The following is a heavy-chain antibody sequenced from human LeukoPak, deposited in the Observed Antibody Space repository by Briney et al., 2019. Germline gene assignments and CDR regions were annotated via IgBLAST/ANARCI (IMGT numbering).Heavy chain of an antibody. Sequence: ASVKVSCKASGYTFTNFGISWVRQAPGQGLEWMGWINPNSGGTNYAQKFQGRVTMTRDTSISTAYMELSRLRSDDTAVYYCASFGYCSSTSCFLFDYWGQGTLVTVSS. CDR1: GYTFTNFG. CDR3: ASFGYCSSTSCFLFDY. V-gene: IGHV1-2*02. D-gene: IGHD2-2*01. CDR2: INPNSGGT. J-gene: IGHJ4*02.